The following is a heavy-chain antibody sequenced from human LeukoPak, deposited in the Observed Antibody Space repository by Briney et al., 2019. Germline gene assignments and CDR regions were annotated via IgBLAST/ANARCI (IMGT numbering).Heavy chain of an antibody. V-gene: IGHV4-4*07. D-gene: IGHD4-23*01. CDR2: IYSSGST. Sequence: SETLSLTCTVSGGSISSYYWSWIRQPAGKGLEWIGRIYSSGSTDYNPSLKSRVTMSLDRSKNQFSLRLSSVTAADTAVYYCAGTVANDFEYWGQGTLDTVSS. CDR1: GGSISSYY. CDR3: AGTVANDFEY. J-gene: IGHJ4*02.